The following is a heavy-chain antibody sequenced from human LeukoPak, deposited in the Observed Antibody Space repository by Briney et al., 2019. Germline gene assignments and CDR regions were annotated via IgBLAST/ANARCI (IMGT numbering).Heavy chain of an antibody. Sequence: SETLTLTCTVSGGSSRTNLSYCGWIRQPPGKELEWIGSMFYSGNTFYSPSLKSRVTISADASKNQFSLHLTSVTAADTAVYYCARHTLVTAISTYNWFDPWGQGILVTVSS. J-gene: IGHJ5*02. CDR1: GGSSRTNLSY. D-gene: IGHD2-21*02. CDR2: MFYSGNT. V-gene: IGHV4-39*01. CDR3: ARHTLVTAISTYNWFDP.